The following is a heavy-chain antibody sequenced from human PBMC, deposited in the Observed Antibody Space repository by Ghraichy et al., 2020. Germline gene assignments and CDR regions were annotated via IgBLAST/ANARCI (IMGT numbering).Heavy chain of an antibody. CDR2: TYYRSKWYN. J-gene: IGHJ5*02. CDR3: ARAFPTVSSGWGFFWFDP. CDR1: GDSVSSNSAA. V-gene: IGHV6-1*01. Sequence: SQTLSLTCAISGDSVSSNSAAWNWIRQSPSRGLEWLGRTYYRSKWYNDYAVSVKSRITINPDTSKNQFSLQLNSVTPEDTVVYYCARAFPTVSSGWGFFWFDPWGQGTLVTVSS. D-gene: IGHD6-19*01.